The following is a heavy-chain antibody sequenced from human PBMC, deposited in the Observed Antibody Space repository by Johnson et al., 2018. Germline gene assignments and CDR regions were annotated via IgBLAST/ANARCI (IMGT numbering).Heavy chain of an antibody. CDR3: ARARDNTAWSYYGLDG. Sequence: QVQLQESGPGLVKPSETLSPTCTVSGGSISNYYWNWIRQPPGKGLEWIGFIYHSGSTNYNPSLKSRLTISVDTSKNQFSLTLSPLTAADTAVYYCARARDNTAWSYYGLDGWGQGTTVTVSS. V-gene: IGHV4-59*01. D-gene: IGHD1-14*01. CDR1: GGSISNYY. CDR2: IYHSGST. J-gene: IGHJ6*02.